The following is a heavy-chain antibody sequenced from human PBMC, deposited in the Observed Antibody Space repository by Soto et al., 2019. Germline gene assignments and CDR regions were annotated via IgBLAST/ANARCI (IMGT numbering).Heavy chain of an antibody. CDR1: GGSIGGVGYS. J-gene: IGHJ5*02. CDR2: MYHSGTF. V-gene: IGHV4-30-2*01. CDR3: ARAQFYSGSGNYNNLMFDA. Sequence: PSETLSLSCAVSGGSIGGVGYSWSWIRQPPGGGLEWIGYMYHSGTFLKSPSLKTRLTMSLDMSKNQFSLTLNSMTAADTAVYYCARAQFYSGSGNYNNLMFDAWGQGIQVTVSS. D-gene: IGHD3-10*01.